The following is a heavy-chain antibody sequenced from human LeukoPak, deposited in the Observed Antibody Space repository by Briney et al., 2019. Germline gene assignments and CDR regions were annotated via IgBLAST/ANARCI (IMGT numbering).Heavy chain of an antibody. CDR3: ARGGIAAAAPGQRYYYYGMDV. CDR1: GYTFTSYD. J-gene: IGHJ6*02. V-gene: IGHV1-8*02. CDR2: MNPNSGNT. D-gene: IGHD6-13*01. Sequence: ASVKVSCKASGYTFTSYDINWVRQATGQGLEWMGWMNPNSGNTGYAQKFQGRVTMTRNTSISTAYMELSSLRSEDTAVYYCARGGIAAAAPGQRYYYYGMDVWGQGTTVTVSS.